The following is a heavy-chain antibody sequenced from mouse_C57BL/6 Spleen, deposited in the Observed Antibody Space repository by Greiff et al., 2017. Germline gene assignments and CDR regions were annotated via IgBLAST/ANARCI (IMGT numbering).Heavy chain of an antibody. Sequence: QVQLQQPGAELVMPGASVKLSCKASGYTFTSYWMHWVKQRPGQGLEWIGEIDPSDSYTNYNQKFKGKSTLTVDKSSSTAYMQLSSLTSEDSAVYYYARGSSGWFADWGQGTLVTVSA. D-gene: IGHD3-2*02. J-gene: IGHJ3*01. V-gene: IGHV1-69*01. CDR2: IDPSDSYT. CDR1: GYTFTSYW. CDR3: ARGSSGWFAD.